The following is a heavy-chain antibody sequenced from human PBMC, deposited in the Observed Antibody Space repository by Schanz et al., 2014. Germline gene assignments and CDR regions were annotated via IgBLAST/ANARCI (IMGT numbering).Heavy chain of an antibody. D-gene: IGHD1-1*01. V-gene: IGHV1-2*06. Sequence: QVQLVQSRGEVKKPGASVKVSCKASGYSFSAYYIHWMRQAPGQGLEWLGRFTHISQKFQGRVTMTRDTSSTTAYMELNSLRSDDTAVYYCVRELSGGTFDYWGQGALVTVSS. CDR2: FT. CDR3: VRELSGGTFDY. CDR1: GYSFSAYY. J-gene: IGHJ4*02.